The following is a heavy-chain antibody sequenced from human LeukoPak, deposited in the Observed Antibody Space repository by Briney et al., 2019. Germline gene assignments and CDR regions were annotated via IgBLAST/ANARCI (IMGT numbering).Heavy chain of an antibody. Sequence: SETLSLTCTVSGGSISSYYRSWIRQPAGKGLEWIGRIYTSGNTNYNPSLKSRVTMSVDTSKNQFALKLSSVTAADTAVYYCARGRGGTIFGVVLGYMDVWGKGTTVTVSS. CDR3: ARGRGGTIFGVVLGYMDV. CDR2: IYTSGNT. CDR1: GGSISSYY. V-gene: IGHV4-4*07. D-gene: IGHD3-3*01. J-gene: IGHJ6*03.